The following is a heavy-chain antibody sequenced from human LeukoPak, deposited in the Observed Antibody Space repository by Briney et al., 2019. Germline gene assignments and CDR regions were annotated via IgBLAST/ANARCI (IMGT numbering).Heavy chain of an antibody. CDR2: IKSKTDGATT. CDR1: GGFVSSNY. V-gene: IGHV3-15*01. J-gene: IGHJ3*02. CDR3: TTGVEPI. Sequence: ETLSLTCTVSGGFVSSNYWSWIRQPPGKGLEWVGRIKSKTDGATTDYAAPVRGRFTISRDDSRNTLYLQMNSLKTEDTAVYYCTTGVEPIWGQGTMVTVSS.